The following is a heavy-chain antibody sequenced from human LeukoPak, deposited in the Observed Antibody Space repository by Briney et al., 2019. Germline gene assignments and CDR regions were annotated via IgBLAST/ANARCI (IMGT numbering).Heavy chain of an antibody. V-gene: IGHV4-39*01. CDR3: ARHDYGGNLSPLGY. D-gene: IGHD4-23*01. Sequence: ETLSLTCSVSGGSISSSSYYWDWIRQPPGKGLEWIGGISYSGSTYYNPSLESRVTMSVDTSNNQFSLKLSSVTAADTAVYYCARHDYGGNLSPLGYWGQGTLVTVSS. CDR2: ISYSGST. CDR1: GGSISSSSYY. J-gene: IGHJ4*02.